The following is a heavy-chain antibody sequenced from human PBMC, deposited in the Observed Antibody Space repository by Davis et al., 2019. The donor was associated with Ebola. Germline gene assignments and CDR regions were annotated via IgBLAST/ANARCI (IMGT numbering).Heavy chain of an antibody. V-gene: IGHV3-30-3*01. CDR1: GFIFSDYV. CDR3: ARGNSSSRVYYYYYGMDV. J-gene: IGHJ6*04. D-gene: IGHD6-13*01. CDR2: ISYDGSNK. Sequence: GESLKISCAASGFIFSDYVLHWVRQAPGKGLEWVAVISYDGSNKYYADSVKGRFTISRDNSKNTLYLQMNSLRAEDTAVYYCARGNSSSRVYYYYYGMDVWGKGTTVTVSS.